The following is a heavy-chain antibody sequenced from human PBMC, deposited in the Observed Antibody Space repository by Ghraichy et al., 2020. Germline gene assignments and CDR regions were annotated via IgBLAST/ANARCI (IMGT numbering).Heavy chain of an antibody. CDR2: ISPYNGDI. V-gene: IGHV1-18*04. Sequence: ASVKVSCKTSGYIFTSFGITWVRQAPGQGPEWMGWISPYNGDIKYARSLQGRVTMTTDTSTSTAYMELRSLRSDDTAVYYCAKDPAITVIVGDTAGALVSWGQGTLVTVSS. CDR1: GYIFTSFG. CDR3: AKDPAITVIVGDTAGALVS. J-gene: IGHJ3*01. D-gene: IGHD3-22*01.